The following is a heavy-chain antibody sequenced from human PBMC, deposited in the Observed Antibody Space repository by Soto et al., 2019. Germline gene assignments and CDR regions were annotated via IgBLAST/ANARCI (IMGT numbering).Heavy chain of an antibody. CDR3: ARVFGSRCWYWFHP. CDR1: DDSISSFY. CDR2: VHYSGST. V-gene: IGHV4-59*01. D-gene: IGHD1-26*01. Sequence: SETLSLTCTVSDDSISSFYWSWIRQPPGKGLEWIGYVHYSGSTNYNPSLKSRVTISIDTSKNQFSLKLSSVTAADTAVYYCARVFGSRCWYWFHPWYPETLLTASS. J-gene: IGHJ5*02.